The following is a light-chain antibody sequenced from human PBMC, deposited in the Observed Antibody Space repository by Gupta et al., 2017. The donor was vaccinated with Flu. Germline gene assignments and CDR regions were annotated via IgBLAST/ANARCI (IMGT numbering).Light chain of an antibody. J-gene: IGLJ2*01. V-gene: IGLV2-14*01. Sequence: QSALTQPASVSGSPGQSITISCTGTSSDVGGYNYVSWYQQPPGKAPKLMIYEVRNRPSGVSNRFSGSKSGNTASLTISGLQAEDEADYYCSSYTSSSTLVVFGGGTKLTVL. CDR2: EVR. CDR3: SSYTSSSTLVV. CDR1: SSDVGGYNY.